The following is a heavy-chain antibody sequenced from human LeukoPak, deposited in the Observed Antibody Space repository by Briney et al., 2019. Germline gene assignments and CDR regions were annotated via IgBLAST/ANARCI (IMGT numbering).Heavy chain of an antibody. CDR2: IYYSGST. CDR1: GGSISSYY. CDR3: AGGGDSGGYYYPMFDY. V-gene: IGHV4-59*01. J-gene: IGHJ4*02. D-gene: IGHD3-22*01. Sequence: SSETLSLTCTVSGGSISSYYWSWIRQPPGKGLEWVGYIYYSGSTNYNPSLKSRVTISVDTSKNQFSLKLNSVTAADTAVYYCAGGGDSGGYYYPMFDYWGQGTLVTVSS.